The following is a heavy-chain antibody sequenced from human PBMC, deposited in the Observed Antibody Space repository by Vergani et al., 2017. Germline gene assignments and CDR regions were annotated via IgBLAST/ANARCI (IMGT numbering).Heavy chain of an antibody. CDR3: GRVADFYGLGSRLLDL. J-gene: IGHJ5*02. V-gene: IGHV4-59*01. Sequence: QVRLQESGPGLVKPSETLSLTCSVSGGPMSGYYWSWIRQPPGKKLEWIGYMYHSGSTNYNPSLETRFTISGDTSKNQFSLKLNSVTAADTAVYYCGRVADFYGLGSRLLDLWGQGILVTVSS. CDR2: MYHSGST. D-gene: IGHD3-10*01. CDR1: GGPMSGYY.